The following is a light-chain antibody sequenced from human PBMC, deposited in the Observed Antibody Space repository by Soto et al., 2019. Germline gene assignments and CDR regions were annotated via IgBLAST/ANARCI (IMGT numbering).Light chain of an antibody. CDR3: QQYYNWPPVT. Sequence: EIAMTQSPVTLSVSPGERATLSCRASQSISSQLAWYQQRPGQAPRLIIYGASTRATGIPARFSGSGSGTEYTLTISSLQSEDLAIYYCQQYYNWPPVTFGQGTKVEIK. J-gene: IGKJ1*01. CDR2: GAS. V-gene: IGKV3-15*01. CDR1: QSISSQ.